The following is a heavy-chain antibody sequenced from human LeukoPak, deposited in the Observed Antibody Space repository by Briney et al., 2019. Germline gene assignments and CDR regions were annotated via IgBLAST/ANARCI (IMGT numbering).Heavy chain of an antibody. V-gene: IGHV1-46*01. CDR3: ARAFYGLGAD. CDR2: INPSDGNT. Sequence: ASVKVSFKSSGDTFTKYYIHWVRQAPGQGREGMGLINPSDGNTRYAQNFQDRVTMTRDTSTRTVYIDLSSLRSEDTAVYYCARAFYGLGADWGQGTLVTVSS. D-gene: IGHD4-17*01. CDR1: GDTFTKYY. J-gene: IGHJ4*02.